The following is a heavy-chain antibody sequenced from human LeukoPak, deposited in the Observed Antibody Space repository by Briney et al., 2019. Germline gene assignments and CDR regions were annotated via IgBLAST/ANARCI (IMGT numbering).Heavy chain of an antibody. CDR2: ISYDGRQN. CDR1: GFTFSTYA. CDR3: ARDRRNTGSFFDS. Sequence: GGSLRLSCAASGFTFSTYAMNWVRQAPGKGLEWVAVISYDGRQNYYADSVKGRFTISRDNSKNTLYLQMNSLRDEDSAAYYCARDRRNTGSFFDSWGQGTLVTVSS. J-gene: IGHJ4*02. V-gene: IGHV3-30*04. D-gene: IGHD1-26*01.